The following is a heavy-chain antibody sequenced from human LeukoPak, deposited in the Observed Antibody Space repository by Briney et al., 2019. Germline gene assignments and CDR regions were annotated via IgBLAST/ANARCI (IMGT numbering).Heavy chain of an antibody. V-gene: IGHV3-9*01. D-gene: IGHD1-26*01. Sequence: GGSLRLSCAATGFTFKDYGMHWVRQPPGKGLEWVSSINWNGGGTDYADSVKGRFTISRDNAKNSLYLQLSSLRPEDTALYYCAKHMRATNTYSFFGLDVWGQGTAVTVSS. J-gene: IGHJ6*02. CDR2: INWNGGGT. CDR3: AKHMRATNTYSFFGLDV. CDR1: GFTFKDYG.